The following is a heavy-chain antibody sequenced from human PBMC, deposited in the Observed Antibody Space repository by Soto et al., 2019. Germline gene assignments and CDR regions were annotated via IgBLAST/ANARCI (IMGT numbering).Heavy chain of an antibody. Sequence: QVQLVQSGAEVKKPGASVKVSCKASGYTFTNYAMHWVRQAPGQRLEWMGWINAGNGNTKYSQKFQGRVTITRDTSASTAYMELSSLSCQDTAVYYCARSPLDYYYMDVWGKGTTVTVSS. CDR2: INAGNGNT. V-gene: IGHV1-3*01. CDR1: GYTFTNYA. D-gene: IGHD3-3*02. CDR3: ARSPLDYYYMDV. J-gene: IGHJ6*03.